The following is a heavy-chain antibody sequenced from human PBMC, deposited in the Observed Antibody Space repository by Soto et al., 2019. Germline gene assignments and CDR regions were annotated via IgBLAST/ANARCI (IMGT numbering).Heavy chain of an antibody. CDR2: IKEDGSET. J-gene: IGHJ4*02. CDR3: AGLRGDYFDH. V-gene: IGHV3-7*01. CDR1: GFTFSAFW. Sequence: EVQLVESGGGLVQPGESLRLSCVASGFTFSAFWMTWVRQAPGKGLEWLANIKEDGSETHDLDGRFAISRDNAKNSLYLQLSSLSAEDTAVYYCAGLRGDYFDHWGQGTLVTVSS. D-gene: IGHD3-16*01.